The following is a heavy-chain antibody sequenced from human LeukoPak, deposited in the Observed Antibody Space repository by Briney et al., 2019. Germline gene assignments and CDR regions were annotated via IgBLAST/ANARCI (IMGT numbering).Heavy chain of an antibody. CDR1: GGSISSGGYY. V-gene: IGHV4-31*03. J-gene: IGHJ4*02. CDR2: IYYSGST. Sequence: SQTLSLTCTVSGGSISSGGYYWSWIRQHPGKGREWIGYIYYSGSTYYNTSLKSRITISVDTSKNQYSLKLSSVTAADTAVYYCARTDSSGYYVDYWGQGTLVTVSS. D-gene: IGHD3-22*01. CDR3: ARTDSSGYYVDY.